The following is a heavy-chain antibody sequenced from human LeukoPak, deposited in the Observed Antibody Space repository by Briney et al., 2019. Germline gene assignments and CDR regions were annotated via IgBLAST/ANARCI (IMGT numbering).Heavy chain of an antibody. CDR3: ARGGAGYPIDY. D-gene: IGHD3-16*02. Sequence: GGSLRLSCAASGFTFSDYYMSWIRQAPGKGLEWVSYISSSSSYTNYADSVRGRFTISRGNAKNSLYLQMNSLRAEDTAVYYCARGGAGYPIDYWGQGTLVTVSS. CDR1: GFTFSDYY. J-gene: IGHJ4*02. V-gene: IGHV3-11*06. CDR2: ISSSSSYT.